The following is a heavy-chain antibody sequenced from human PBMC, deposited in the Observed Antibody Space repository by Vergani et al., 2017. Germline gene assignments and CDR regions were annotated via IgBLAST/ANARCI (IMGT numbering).Heavy chain of an antibody. CDR2: IYYSGST. J-gene: IGHJ4*02. Sequence: VQLVESGGGLVQPGGSLRLSCAASGFTFSNAWMSWIRQPPGKGLEWIGYIYYSGSTNYNPSLKSRVTISVDTSKNQFSLKLSSVTAADTAVYYCARIKYSSSWYYFDYWGQGTLVTVSS. CDR1: GFTFSNAW. V-gene: IGHV4-59*01. D-gene: IGHD6-13*01. CDR3: ARIKYSSSWYYFDY.